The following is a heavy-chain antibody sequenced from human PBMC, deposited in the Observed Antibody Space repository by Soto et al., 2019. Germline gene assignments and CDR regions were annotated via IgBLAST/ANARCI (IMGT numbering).Heavy chain of an antibody. Sequence: EVQLVESGGGLVQPGRSLRLSCAASGFTFDDYAMHWVRQAPGKGLEWVSGISWNSGSIGYADSVKGRFTISRDNAKNSLYLQMNSLSAEGTALYYCAKVINDGTCDYWGQGTLVTVSS. D-gene: IGHD2-15*01. CDR1: GFTFDDYA. CDR3: AKVINDGTCDY. CDR2: ISWNSGSI. V-gene: IGHV3-9*01. J-gene: IGHJ4*02.